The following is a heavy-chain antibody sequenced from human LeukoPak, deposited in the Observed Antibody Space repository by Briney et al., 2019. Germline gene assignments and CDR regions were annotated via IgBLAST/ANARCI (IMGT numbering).Heavy chain of an antibody. J-gene: IGHJ3*02. CDR2: IYHSGST. Sequence: SETLSLTCTVSGGSISSYYWSWIRQPPGKGLEWIGYIYHSGSTNYNPSLKSRVTISVDTSKNQFSLKLSSVTAADTAVYYCARGGVGYMWFGELWAFDIWGQGTMVTVSS. CDR1: GGSISSYY. CDR3: ARGGVGYMWFGELWAFDI. D-gene: IGHD3-10*01. V-gene: IGHV4-59*01.